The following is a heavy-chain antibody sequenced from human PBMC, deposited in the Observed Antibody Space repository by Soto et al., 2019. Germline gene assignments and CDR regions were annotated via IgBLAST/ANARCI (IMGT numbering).Heavy chain of an antibody. CDR1: GFTFSSYA. V-gene: IGHV3-64*01. D-gene: IGHD6-13*01. CDR2: ISSNGGST. J-gene: IGHJ6*03. Sequence: EVQLVESGGGLVQPGGSLRLSCAASGFTFSSYAMHWVRQAPGKGLEYVSAISSNGGSTYYANSVKGRFTISRDNSKNTLYLQMGSLRAEDMAVYYCARDRYSSSWYYYDYYLDVWGKGTTVTVSS. CDR3: ARDRYSSSWYYYDYYLDV.